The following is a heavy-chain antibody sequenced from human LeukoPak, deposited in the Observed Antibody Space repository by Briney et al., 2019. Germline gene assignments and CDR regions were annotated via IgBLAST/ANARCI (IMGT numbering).Heavy chain of an antibody. D-gene: IGHD3-10*01. CDR3: AKDHQGGSGSYYKAPLPDAFDI. CDR1: GFTFSSYA. CDR2: ISGSGGST. Sequence: GGSLRLSCAASGFTFSSYAMSWVRQAPGKGLEWVSAISGSGGSTYYADSVKGRFTISRDNSKNTLYLQMNSLRAEDTAVYYCAKDHQGGSGSYYKAPLPDAFDIWGQGTMVTVSS. J-gene: IGHJ3*02. V-gene: IGHV3-23*01.